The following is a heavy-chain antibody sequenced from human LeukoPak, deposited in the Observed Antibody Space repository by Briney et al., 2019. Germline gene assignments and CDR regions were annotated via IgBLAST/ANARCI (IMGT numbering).Heavy chain of an antibody. Sequence: PGGSLSLTCAVYGGSFSGYYWSWIRQPPGKGLEWIGEINHSGSTNYNPSLKSRVTISVDTSKNQFSLKLSSVTAADTAVYYCARGRGGRNYYYYYYMDVWGKGTTVTVSS. D-gene: IGHD1-26*01. CDR2: INHSGST. V-gene: IGHV4-34*01. CDR1: GGSFSGYY. J-gene: IGHJ6*03. CDR3: ARGRGGRNYYYYYYMDV.